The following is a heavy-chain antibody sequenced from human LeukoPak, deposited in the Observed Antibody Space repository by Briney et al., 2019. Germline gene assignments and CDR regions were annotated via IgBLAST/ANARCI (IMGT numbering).Heavy chain of an antibody. J-gene: IGHJ1*01. CDR3: ARSTYYYDSCGSFQH. CDR1: GYTFTSYG. V-gene: IGHV1-18*01. Sequence: ASVKVSCKASGYTFTSYGISWVRQAPGQGLEWMGWISAYNGNTNYAQKLQGRVTMTTDTSTSTAYMELRSLRSDDTAVYYCARSTYYYDSCGSFQHWGQGTLVTVSS. D-gene: IGHD3-22*01. CDR2: ISAYNGNT.